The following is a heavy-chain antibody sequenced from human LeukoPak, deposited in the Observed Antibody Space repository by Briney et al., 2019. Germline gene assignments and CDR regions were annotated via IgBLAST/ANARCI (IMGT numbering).Heavy chain of an antibody. D-gene: IGHD6-13*01. J-gene: IGHJ4*02. CDR2: ISSSSSYI. Sequence: GGSLRVFCAASGFPLYNQIMQWVRPAAGEGLEWVSFISSSSSYIYYEDSVKGRFNIPRDNAKNSLYLEMNRLRAEDTAVYYCARGGSSWYYFDYWGQGTLVTVSS. CDR1: GFPLYNQI. CDR3: ARGGSSWYYFDY. V-gene: IGHV3-21*01.